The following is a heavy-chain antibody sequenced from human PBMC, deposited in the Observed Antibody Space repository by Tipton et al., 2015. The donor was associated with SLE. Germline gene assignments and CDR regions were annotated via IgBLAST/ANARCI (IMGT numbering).Heavy chain of an antibody. D-gene: IGHD3-10*01. CDR2: IYHSGST. CDR1: GGSISSSSYY. J-gene: IGHJ4*02. Sequence: TLSLTCTVSGGSISSSSYYWGWIRQPPGKGLEWIGSIYHSGSTYYNPSLKSRVTISVDTSKNQFSLKLSSVTAADTSVYYCARGSLGYFDYWGQGTLVTVSS. CDR3: ARGSLGYFDY. V-gene: IGHV4-39*07.